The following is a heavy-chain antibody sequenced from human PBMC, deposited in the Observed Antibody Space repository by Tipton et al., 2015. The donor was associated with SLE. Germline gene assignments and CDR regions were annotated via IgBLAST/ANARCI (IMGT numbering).Heavy chain of an antibody. CDR2: IYYSGST. D-gene: IGHD6-19*01. CDR3: ARLPTVAGLYYYYYYMDV. J-gene: IGHJ6*03. CDR1: GGSISSSSYY. Sequence: TLSLTCTVSGGSISSSSYYWGWIRQPPGKGLEWIGSIYYSGSTYYNPSLKSRVTISVDTSMNQFSLKLSSVTAADTAVYYCARLPTVAGLYYYYYYMDVWGKGTTVTVSS. V-gene: IGHV4-39*01.